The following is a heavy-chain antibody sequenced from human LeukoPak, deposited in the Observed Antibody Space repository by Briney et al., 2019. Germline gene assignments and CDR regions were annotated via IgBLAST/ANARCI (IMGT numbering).Heavy chain of an antibody. Sequence: GGSLRLSCVASGFTFSSYAMSWVRQAPGKGLEWVANINQGGREKYYVDSVKGRFTIFRDNAKNSLYLQMNSLRAEDTAVYYCARSGGPIYDYVWGMNDYWGQGTLVTVSS. CDR3: ARSGGPIYDYVWGMNDY. J-gene: IGHJ4*02. CDR2: INQGGREK. CDR1: GFTFSSYA. V-gene: IGHV3-7*01. D-gene: IGHD3-16*01.